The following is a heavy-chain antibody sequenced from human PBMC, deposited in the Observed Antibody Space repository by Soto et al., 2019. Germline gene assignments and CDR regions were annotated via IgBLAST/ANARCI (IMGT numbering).Heavy chain of an antibody. V-gene: IGHV3-7*01. CDR2: IKQDGSEK. CDR1: GFTFSSYW. CDR3: ARGLIVVVVAAPSRAGY. D-gene: IGHD2-15*01. Sequence: HPGGSLRLSCAASGFTFSSYWMSWVRQAPGKGLEWVANIKQDGSEKYYVDSVKGRFTISRDNAKNSLYLQMNSLRAEDTAVYYCARGLIVVVVAAPSRAGYWGQATLLT. J-gene: IGHJ4*02.